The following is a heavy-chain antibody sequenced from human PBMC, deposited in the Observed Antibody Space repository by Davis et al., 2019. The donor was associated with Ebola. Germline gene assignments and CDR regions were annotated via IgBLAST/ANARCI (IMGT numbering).Heavy chain of an antibody. Sequence: SLKISCAASGFTFDDYAMHWVRQAPGKGLEWVSGISWNSGSIGYADSVKGRFTISRDNAKNSLYLQMNSLRAEDTAVYYCARLTGDLIWYFDLWGRGTLVTVSS. CDR1: GFTFDDYA. CDR2: ISWNSGSI. D-gene: IGHD7-27*01. V-gene: IGHV3-9*01. CDR3: ARLTGDLIWYFDL. J-gene: IGHJ2*01.